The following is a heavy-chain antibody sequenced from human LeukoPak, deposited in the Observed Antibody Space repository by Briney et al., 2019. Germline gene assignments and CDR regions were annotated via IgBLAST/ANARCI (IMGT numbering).Heavy chain of an antibody. Sequence: SETLSLTCTVSGGSISSYYWSWIRQPAGKGLEWIGRIYTSGSTNYNPSLKSRVTISVDTSKNQFSLKLSSVTAADTAVYYCARWVQSWVDHYYYMDVWGKGTTVTVSS. CDR3: ARWVQSWVDHYYYMDV. D-gene: IGHD1-26*01. V-gene: IGHV4-4*07. CDR1: GGSISSYY. J-gene: IGHJ6*03. CDR2: IYTSGST.